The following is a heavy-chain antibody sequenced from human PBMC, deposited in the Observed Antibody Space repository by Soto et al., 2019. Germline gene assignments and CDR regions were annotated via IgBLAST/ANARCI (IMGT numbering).Heavy chain of an antibody. D-gene: IGHD2-2*01. J-gene: IGHJ5*02. CDR2: ISAYNGNT. CDR1: GYTFTSYG. CDR3: SRGQRYCSSTSCNWFDP. V-gene: IGHV1-18*01. Sequence: ASVKVSCKASGYTFTSYGISWVRQAPGQGLEWMGWISAYNGNTNYAQKLQGRVTMTTDTSTSTAYMELRSLRSDDTAVYYCSRGQRYCSSTSCNWFDPWGQGTLVTVSS.